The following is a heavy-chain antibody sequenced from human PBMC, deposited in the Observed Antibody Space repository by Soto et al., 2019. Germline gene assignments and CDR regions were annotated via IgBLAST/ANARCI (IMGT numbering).Heavy chain of an antibody. J-gene: IGHJ6*03. Sequence: GEALKSSCKGSGYSFTSYWIGWVRQMPGKGLEWMGIIYPGDSDTRYNPSFQGQVTISADKSISTAYLQWSSLKASDTAMYYCARHRGIVVVPAAIDYMDVWGKGTTVTVSS. CDR1: GYSFTSYW. V-gene: IGHV5-51*01. D-gene: IGHD2-2*02. CDR2: IYPGDSDT. CDR3: ARHRGIVVVPAAIDYMDV.